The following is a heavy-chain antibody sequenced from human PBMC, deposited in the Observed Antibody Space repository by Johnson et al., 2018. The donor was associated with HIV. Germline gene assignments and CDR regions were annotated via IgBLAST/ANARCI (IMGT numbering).Heavy chain of an antibody. CDR1: GFTFSSYA. J-gene: IGHJ3*02. CDR2: ISYDGSNK. V-gene: IGHV3-30-3*01. D-gene: IGHD3-22*01. Sequence: QVQLVESGGGVVQPGRSLRLSCAASGFTFSSYAMHWVRQAPGKGLEWVAVISYDGSNKYYADSVRGRFTISRDNSKNTLYLQMNSLRAEDTAVYYCARDATNYYNRSGYHDAFDIWGQGTMVTVSS. CDR3: ARDATNYYNRSGYHDAFDI.